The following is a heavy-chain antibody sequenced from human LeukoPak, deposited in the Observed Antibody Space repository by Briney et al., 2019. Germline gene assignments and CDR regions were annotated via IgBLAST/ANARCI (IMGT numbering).Heavy chain of an antibody. CDR3: ARDPWGYCSSTSCLWGYFDY. V-gene: IGHV3-30-3*01. CDR2: ISYDGSNK. CDR1: GFTFSSYA. D-gene: IGHD2-2*01. Sequence: GRSLRLSCAASGFTFSSYAMHWVRQAPGKGLEWVAVISYDGSNKYYADSVKGRFTISRDNSKNTLYLQMNSLRAEDTAVYYCARDPWGYCSSTSCLWGYFDYWGQGTLVTVSS. J-gene: IGHJ4*02.